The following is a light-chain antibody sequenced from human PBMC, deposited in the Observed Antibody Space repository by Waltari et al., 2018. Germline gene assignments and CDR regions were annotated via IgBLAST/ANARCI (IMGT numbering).Light chain of an antibody. CDR3: NSYTSSSTRV. CDR2: DVS. CDR1: NSDVGGYDY. J-gene: IGLJ2*01. Sequence: QSALTQPASVSGSPGQSITISCTGTNSDVGGYDYVSWYQQHPGKAPTPIIYDVSNRPAGVSNRLSGAKSGNTAALTISGLQAEDEADYYCNSYTSSSTRVFGGGTKLTVL. V-gene: IGLV2-14*03.